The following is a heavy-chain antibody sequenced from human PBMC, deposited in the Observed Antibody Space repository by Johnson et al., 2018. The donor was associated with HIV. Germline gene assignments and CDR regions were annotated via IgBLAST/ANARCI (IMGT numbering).Heavy chain of an antibody. V-gene: IGHV3-66*01. CDR2: IYSGDRT. CDR1: GFTVSSNY. D-gene: IGHD3-22*01. CDR3: ARDSYDSSGYPI. Sequence: VQLVESGGGVVQPGGSLRLSCAASGFTVSSNYMSWVRQAPGKGLEWVSVIYSGDRTYSAVSVKGRFTISRDSSKNTLFLQMNSLRVEDTAIYYCARDSYDSSGYPIWGQGTMVTVSS. J-gene: IGHJ3*02.